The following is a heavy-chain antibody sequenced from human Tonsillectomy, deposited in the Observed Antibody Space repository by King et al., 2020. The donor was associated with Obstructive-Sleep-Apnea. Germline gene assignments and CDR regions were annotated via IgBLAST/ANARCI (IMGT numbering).Heavy chain of an antibody. CDR3: AKDPRRYFDVLIGRNGPYFYYGVDV. CDR2: VSYDGSNK. CDR1: GFTFSSYG. D-gene: IGHD3-9*01. J-gene: IGHJ6*02. Sequence: QLVQSGGGVVQPGRSLRLSCAASGFTFSSYGMHWVRQAPGKGLEWVAVVSYDGSNKYYADSVTGRFTISRDNSENTVYLQMNSLRPEDTAMYYCAKDPRRYFDVLIGRNGPYFYYGVDVWGQGTTVTVSS. V-gene: IGHV3-30*18.